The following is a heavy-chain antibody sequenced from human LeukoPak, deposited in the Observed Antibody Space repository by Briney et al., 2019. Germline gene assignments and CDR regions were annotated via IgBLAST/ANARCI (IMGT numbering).Heavy chain of an antibody. J-gene: IGHJ3*02. CDR3: ARGLVLATDDAFDI. D-gene: IGHD5-12*01. V-gene: IGHV4-59*01. CDR1: GGSISSYF. CDR2: VYDNDIS. Sequence: SETLSLTCTVSGGSISSYFWSWIRQSPGKGLEWIGYVYDNDISNFNPSLESRVTILVDRSKSQFSLKLRSVTAADTAVYYCARGLVLATDDAFDIWGPGTMVTVSS.